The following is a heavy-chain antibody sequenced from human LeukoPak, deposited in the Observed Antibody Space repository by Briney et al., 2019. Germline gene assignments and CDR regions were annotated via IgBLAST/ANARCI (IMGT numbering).Heavy chain of an antibody. Sequence: SETLSLTCTVSGGSFSDYYWSWIRQSPGKGLEWIGYIYYSGSANYNPSLKSRVTISVDMSKNEFSLKLNSVTAADTAVYYCARGAAGSDYWGQGTLVTVSS. D-gene: IGHD6-13*01. J-gene: IGHJ4*02. CDR1: GGSFSDYY. V-gene: IGHV4-59*01. CDR3: ARGAAGSDY. CDR2: IYYSGSA.